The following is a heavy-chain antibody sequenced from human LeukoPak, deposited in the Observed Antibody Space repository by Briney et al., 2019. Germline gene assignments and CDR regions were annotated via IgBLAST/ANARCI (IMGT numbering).Heavy chain of an antibody. CDR3: AKDGFSGYDRGYNWFDP. CDR2: ISGSGGST. Sequence: GGSLRLSCAASGFTFSSYAMSWVRQAPGKGLEWVSAISGSGGSTYYADSVKGRFTISRDNSKNTLYLQMNSLRAEDTAVYYCAKDGFSGYDRGYNWFDPWGQGTLVTVSS. J-gene: IGHJ5*02. CDR1: GFTFSSYA. V-gene: IGHV3-23*01. D-gene: IGHD5-12*01.